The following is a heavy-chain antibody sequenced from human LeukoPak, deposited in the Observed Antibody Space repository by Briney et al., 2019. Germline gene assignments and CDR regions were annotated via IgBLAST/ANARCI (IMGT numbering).Heavy chain of an antibody. CDR3: AKYLGPYSSGCYPLDY. J-gene: IGHJ4*02. CDR2: IGAGGTFT. D-gene: IGHD6-19*01. Sequence: GGSLRLSCAASGFTVSDTYMSWVRQAPGKGLEWVSGIGAGGTFTYYADSVKGRFTISRDNSKNTMYLQMNGLRPEDTAVYYCAKYLGPYSSGCYPLDYWGQGTLVTVSS. CDR1: GFTVSDTY. V-gene: IGHV3-53*05.